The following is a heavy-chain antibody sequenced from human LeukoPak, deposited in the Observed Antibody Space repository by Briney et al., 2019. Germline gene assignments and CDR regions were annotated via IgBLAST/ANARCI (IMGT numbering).Heavy chain of an antibody. V-gene: IGHV3-23*01. CDR3: AKDLEYYDSSGYRIIYYFDY. Sequence: GGSLRLSCAASGFTFSSYAMIWVRQAPGKGLEAPGKGLEWVSTISGSDGYTYYADSAKGRFTISRDNSKNTLYLQMNTLRAEDTAVYYCAKDLEYYDSSGYRIIYYFDYWGQGTLVTVSS. D-gene: IGHD3-22*01. CDR2: ISGSDGYT. CDR1: GFTFSSYA. J-gene: IGHJ4*02.